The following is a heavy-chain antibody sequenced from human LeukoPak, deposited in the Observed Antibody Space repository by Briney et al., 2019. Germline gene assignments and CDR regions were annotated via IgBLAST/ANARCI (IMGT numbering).Heavy chain of an antibody. CDR3: ARGHHYYDSSGPQYFHH. V-gene: IGHV3-30-3*01. J-gene: IGHJ1*01. Sequence: PGGSLRLSCAASGFTFSSYAMHWVRQAPGKGLEWVAVISYDGSNKYYADSVKGRFTISRDNSKNTLYLQMNSLRAEDTAVYYCARGHHYYDSSGPQYFHHWGQGTLVTVSS. CDR2: ISYDGSNK. CDR1: GFTFSSYA. D-gene: IGHD3-22*01.